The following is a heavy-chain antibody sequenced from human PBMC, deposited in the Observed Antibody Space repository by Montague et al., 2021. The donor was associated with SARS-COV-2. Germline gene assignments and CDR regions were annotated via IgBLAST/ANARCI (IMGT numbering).Heavy chain of an antibody. J-gene: IGHJ4*02. CDR1: GESIEGDTYY. Sequence: SETLSLTCIVSGESIEGDTYYWGWIRQSPGKGLEWIRSLSSSGSTYYNPSLRSRVTISMDTSKNHFSLKVNSVTATDTAVYFCARPGSVSGWFYFDDWGQGTLVSVSS. D-gene: IGHD6-19*01. CDR2: LSSSGST. V-gene: IGHV4-39*02. CDR3: ARPGSVSGWFYFDD.